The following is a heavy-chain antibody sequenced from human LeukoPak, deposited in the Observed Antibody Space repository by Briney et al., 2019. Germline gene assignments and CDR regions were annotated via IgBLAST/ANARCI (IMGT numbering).Heavy chain of an antibody. V-gene: IGHV3-74*01. Sequence: PGGSLRLSCAASGFTFSNFWMHWVRQAPGKGLVWVSRIDADGTGATYADSVKGRFTISRDNAKNSLYLQMNSLRAEDTAVYYCAELGITMIGGVWGKGTTVTISS. J-gene: IGHJ6*04. D-gene: IGHD3-10*02. CDR3: AELGITMIGGV. CDR2: IDADGTGA. CDR1: GFTFSNFW.